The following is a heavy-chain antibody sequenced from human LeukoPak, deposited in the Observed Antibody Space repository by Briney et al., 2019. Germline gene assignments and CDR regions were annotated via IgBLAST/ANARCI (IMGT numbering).Heavy chain of an antibody. CDR2: ISGSSSYI. J-gene: IGHJ4*02. D-gene: IGHD2-15*01. V-gene: IGHV3-21*01. CDR3: ASGNYFDS. CDR1: GFTFSTYS. Sequence: GGSLRLSCAASGFTFSTYSMNWVRQAPGKGLEWVSSISGSSSYIYYADSVKGRFTISRDNGKKSLYLQMNSLRVEDTAVYFCASGNYFDSWGQGTLVAVSS.